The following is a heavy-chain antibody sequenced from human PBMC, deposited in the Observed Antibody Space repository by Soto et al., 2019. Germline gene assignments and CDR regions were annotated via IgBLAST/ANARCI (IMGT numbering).Heavy chain of an antibody. Sequence: TLSLTCNLRSTSNFCYKWRCIEKSSWWGLVWIGYIDYSGSTNYNPSLKSRVTISVDTSKNQFSLKLSSVTAADTAVYYCARHTWDSYYYDSSGSTTPLDIWGQGTMVT. V-gene: IGHV4-59*08. CDR1: STSNFCYK. CDR3: ARHTWDSYYYDSSGSTTPLDI. D-gene: IGHD3-22*01. J-gene: IGHJ3*02. CDR2: IDYSGST.